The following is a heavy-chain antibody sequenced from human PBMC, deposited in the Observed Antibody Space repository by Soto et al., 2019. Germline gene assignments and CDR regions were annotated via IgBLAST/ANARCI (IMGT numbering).Heavy chain of an antibody. CDR3: ARAFGSTMPSLF. V-gene: IGHV4-59*01. CDR1: GGYISSYY. CDR2: IYYSGST. J-gene: IGHJ4*02. D-gene: IGHD2-2*01. Sequence: SEALSLTCTVSGGYISSYYWIWIRQPPGKGLEWIGYIYYSGSTNYNPSLKSRFTMSIDTSKSQFSLKLISVTAADTAVYYCARAFGSTMPSLFWGQGTLVTVS.